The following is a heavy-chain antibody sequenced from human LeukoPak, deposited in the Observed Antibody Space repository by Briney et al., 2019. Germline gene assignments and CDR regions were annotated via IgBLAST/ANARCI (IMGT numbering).Heavy chain of an antibody. CDR1: GFTFSSYG. D-gene: IGHD3-22*01. CDR3: AKVVDSSGYYYELKKYYFDY. CDR2: ISYDGSNK. V-gene: IGHV3-30*18. Sequence: PGRSLRLSCAASGFTFSSYGMHWVRQAPGKGLEWVAVISYDGSNKYYADSVKGRFTISRDNSKNTLYLQMNSLRAEDTAVYYCAKVVDSSGYYYELKKYYFDYWGQGTLVTVSS. J-gene: IGHJ4*02.